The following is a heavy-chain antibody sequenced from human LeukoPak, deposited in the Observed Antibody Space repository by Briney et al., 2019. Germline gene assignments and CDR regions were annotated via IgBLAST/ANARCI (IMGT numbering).Heavy chain of an antibody. CDR2: INPNSGGT. D-gene: IGHD5-18*01. CDR1: GYTFTGYY. CDR3: ARGGYSYGFSLKWFDP. J-gene: IGHJ5*02. V-gene: IGHV1-2*02. Sequence: ASVKVSCKASGYTFTGYYMHWVRQAPGQGLEWVGWINPNSGGTNYAQKFQGRVTMTRDTSISTAYMELSRLRSDDTAVYYCARGGYSYGFSLKWFDPWGQGTLVTVSS.